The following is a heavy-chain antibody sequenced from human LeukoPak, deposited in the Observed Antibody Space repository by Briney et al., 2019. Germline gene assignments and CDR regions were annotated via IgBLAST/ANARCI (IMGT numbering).Heavy chain of an antibody. D-gene: IGHD2-15*01. CDR2: INHSGST. CDR1: GGSFSGYY. Sequence: SETLSLTCAVYGGSFSGYYWSWIRQPPGKGLEWIGEINHSGSTNYNPSLKSRVTISVDTSKNQFSPKLSSVTAADTAVYYCARPTYCSGGSCRDDAFDIWGQGTMVTVSS. J-gene: IGHJ3*02. CDR3: ARPTYCSGGSCRDDAFDI. V-gene: IGHV4-34*01.